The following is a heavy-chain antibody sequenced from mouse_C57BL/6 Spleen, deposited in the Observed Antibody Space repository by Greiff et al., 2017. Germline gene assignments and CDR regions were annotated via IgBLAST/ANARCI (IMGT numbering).Heavy chain of an antibody. D-gene: IGHD2-4*01. CDR2: ISYDGSN. Sequence: DVHLVESGPGLVKPSQSLSLTCSVTGYSITSGYYWNWIRQFPGNKLEWMGYISYDGSNNYNPSLKNRISITRDTSKNQFFLKLNSVTTEDTATYYCAREEGDYDGGFFDYWGQGTTLTVSS. CDR1: GYSITSGYY. CDR3: AREEGDYDGGFFDY. J-gene: IGHJ2*01. V-gene: IGHV3-6*01.